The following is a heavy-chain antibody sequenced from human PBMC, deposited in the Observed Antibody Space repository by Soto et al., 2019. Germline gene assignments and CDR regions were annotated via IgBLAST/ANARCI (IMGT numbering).Heavy chain of an antibody. CDR2: IIPIFGTA. D-gene: IGHD2-2*01. CDR3: ARVVPAAIYYGMDV. J-gene: IGHJ6*02. V-gene: IGHV1-69*13. Sequence: ASVKVSCKASGGTFSSYAISWVRQAPGQGLEWMGGIIPIFGTANYAQKFQGRVTITADESTSTAYMELSSLRSEDTAVYYCARVVPAAIYYGMDVWGQGTTVTVSS. CDR1: GGTFSSYA.